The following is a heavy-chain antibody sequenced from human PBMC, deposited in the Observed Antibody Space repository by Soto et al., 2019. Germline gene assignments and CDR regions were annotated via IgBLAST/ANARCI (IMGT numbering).Heavy chain of an antibody. J-gene: IGHJ4*02. Sequence: SETLSLTCTVTGASVSGAGFSWSWIRHPPGKGLEWLGSISHSGTTTYYPSLKSRVNVSVDTSKNLFSLRLSSVTAADTAIYFCARVTFLIVGSVFSTPFDFWGQGTLVTVSS. CDR2: ISHSGTT. D-gene: IGHD3-3*01. CDR3: ARVTFLIVGSVFSTPFDF. CDR1: GASVSGAGFS. V-gene: IGHV4-61*03.